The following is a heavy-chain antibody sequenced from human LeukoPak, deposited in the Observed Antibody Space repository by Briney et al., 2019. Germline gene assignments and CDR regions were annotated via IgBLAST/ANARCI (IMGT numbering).Heavy chain of an antibody. CDR2: ISSSGSTI. D-gene: IGHD6-19*01. CDR1: GFTVRTNY. V-gene: IGHV3-11*04. J-gene: IGHJ4*02. Sequence: GGSLRLSRAVSGFTVRTNYMSWVRQAPGKGLEWVSYISSSGSTIYYADSVKGRFTISRDNAKNSLYLQMNSLRAEDTAVYYCASLTSGLFDYWGQGTLVTVSS. CDR3: ASLTSGLFDY.